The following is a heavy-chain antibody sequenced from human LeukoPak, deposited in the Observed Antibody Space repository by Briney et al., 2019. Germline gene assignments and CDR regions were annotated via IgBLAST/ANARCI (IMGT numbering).Heavy chain of an antibody. CDR3: ARVAPYHNLNNPLYYYDSSGYYYVLDY. CDR2: INPSGGST. CDR1: GYTFTSYY. D-gene: IGHD3-22*01. Sequence: ASVKVSCKASGYTFTSYYMHWVRQAPGQGLEWMGIINPSGGSTTYAQKFQGRVTMTRDTSTSTVYMELSSLRSEDTAVYYCARVAPYHNLNNPLYYYDSSGYYYVLDYWGQGTLVTVSS. J-gene: IGHJ4*02. V-gene: IGHV1-46*01.